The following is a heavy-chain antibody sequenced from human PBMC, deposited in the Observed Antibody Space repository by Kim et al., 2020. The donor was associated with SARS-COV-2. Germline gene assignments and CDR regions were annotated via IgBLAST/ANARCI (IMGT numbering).Heavy chain of an antibody. CDR2: IYYAGSP. Sequence: SETLSLTCTVSGDSIRSGGYSWSWIRQPPGKGLEWIGYIYYAGSPYYNPSLRSRVTMSVDGSRNHFSLRLDSVTAADTAVYFCARGHYVFDYWGRGSLVTVPS. V-gene: IGHV4-30-2*01. J-gene: IGHJ4*02. D-gene: IGHD3-10*02. CDR3: ARGHYVFDY. CDR1: GDSIRSGGYS.